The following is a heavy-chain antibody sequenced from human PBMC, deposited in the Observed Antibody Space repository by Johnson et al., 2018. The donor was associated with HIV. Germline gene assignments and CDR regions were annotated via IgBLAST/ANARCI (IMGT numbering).Heavy chain of an antibody. CDR3: ARPSNWNDPLDAFDI. CDR2: IWPDGSNR. D-gene: IGHD1-1*01. V-gene: IGHV3-33*01. Sequence: QVQLVESGGAVVQPGTSLRLSCEASGLILSGYGLHWVRQAPGKGLEWVALIWPDGSNRYYADSVKGRFTISRDNSKNSLFLQMNSLRAEDTAMYYCARPSNWNDPLDAFDIWGQGTTVTVSS. CDR1: GLILSGYG. J-gene: IGHJ3*02.